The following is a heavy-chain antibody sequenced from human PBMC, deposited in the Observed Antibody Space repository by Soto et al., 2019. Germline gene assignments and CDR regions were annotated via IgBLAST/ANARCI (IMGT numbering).Heavy chain of an antibody. J-gene: IGHJ4*02. V-gene: IGHV1-3*01. CDR3: ARDEDYDYVWGSYRSPDPLDY. CDR1: GYTFTNYA. CDR2: INAGNGNT. Sequence: GASVKVSCKASGYTFTNYAMHWVRQAPGQRLEWMGWINAGNGNTKYSQKFQGRVTITRDTSASTAYMELSSLRSEDTAVYYCARDEDYDYVWGSYRSPDPLDYWGQGTLVTVSS. D-gene: IGHD3-16*02.